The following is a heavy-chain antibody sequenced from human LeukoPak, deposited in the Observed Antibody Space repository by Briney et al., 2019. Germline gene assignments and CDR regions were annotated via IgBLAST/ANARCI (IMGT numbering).Heavy chain of an antibody. V-gene: IGHV3-11*04. Sequence: GGSLRLSCAASGFTFSDYYMSWIRQAPGKGLEWVSYISSSGSTIYYTDSVKGRFTISRDNAKNSLYLQMNSLRAEDTAVYYCARSRAPPDIVVVPAAKGWFDPWGQGTLVTVSS. CDR1: GFTFSDYY. D-gene: IGHD2-2*01. CDR3: ARSRAPPDIVVVPAAKGWFDP. CDR2: ISSSGSTI. J-gene: IGHJ5*02.